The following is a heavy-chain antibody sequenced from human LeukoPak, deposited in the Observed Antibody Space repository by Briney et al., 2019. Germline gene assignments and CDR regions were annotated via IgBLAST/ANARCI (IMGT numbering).Heavy chain of an antibody. CDR3: ARGVGLRSWFDP. Sequence: PSETLSLTCAVYGGSFSGYYWSWIRQPPGKGLEWIGEINHSGSTNYNPSLKSRVTISVDTSKNQFSLKLSSVTAADTAVYYCARGVGLRSWFDPWVQGTLVTVSS. CDR2: INHSGST. CDR1: GGSFSGYY. V-gene: IGHV4-34*01. D-gene: IGHD3-10*01. J-gene: IGHJ5*02.